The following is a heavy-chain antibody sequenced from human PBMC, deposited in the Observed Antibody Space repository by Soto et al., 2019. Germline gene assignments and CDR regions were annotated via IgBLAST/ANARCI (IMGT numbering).Heavy chain of an antibody. CDR2: IIPIFGTA. J-gene: IGHJ6*02. V-gene: IGHV1-69*13. Sequence: ASVKVSCKASGGTFSSYAISWVRQAPGQGLEWMGGIIPIFGTANYAQKFQGRVTITADESTSTAYMELSSLRSEDTAVYYCARDGTGAYCGGDCFTYTDYGMDVWGQGTTVTVSS. CDR1: GGTFSSYA. CDR3: ARDGTGAYCGGDCFTYTDYGMDV. D-gene: IGHD2-21*02.